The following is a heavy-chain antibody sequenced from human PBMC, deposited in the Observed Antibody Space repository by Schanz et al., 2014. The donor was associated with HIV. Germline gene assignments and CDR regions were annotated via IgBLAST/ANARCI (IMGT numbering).Heavy chain of an antibody. Sequence: QVQLVQSRGEVKKPGGSVMLSCKASGYTFSNYGVSWVRQAPGQGLEWMGWISGDYGKTKYAQKFQARVTMTTDTSSSTAYMELRSLSSDDTAVYYCAREGDGASITGTADYWGQGTLVTVSS. J-gene: IGHJ4*02. D-gene: IGHD1-20*01. V-gene: IGHV1-18*01. CDR1: GYTFSNYG. CDR3: AREGDGASITGTADY. CDR2: ISGDYGKT.